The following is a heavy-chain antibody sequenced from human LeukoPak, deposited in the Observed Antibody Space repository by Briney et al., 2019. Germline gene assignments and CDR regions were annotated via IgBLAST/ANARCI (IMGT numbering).Heavy chain of an antibody. CDR1: GVTFDRFT. V-gene: IGHV3-43*01. J-gene: IGHJ4*02. D-gene: IGHD2-21*02. CDR2: INRRGHT. CDR3: AKEVDCPSDCLFFHS. Sequence: PGGSLRLSCAASGVTFDRFTIHWVRQTPGKGLEWVCLINRRGHTFYADSVKGRFTISRDNSRHSVFLQMNSLRPEDTALYHCAKEVDCPSDCLFFHSWGQGTLVTVSS.